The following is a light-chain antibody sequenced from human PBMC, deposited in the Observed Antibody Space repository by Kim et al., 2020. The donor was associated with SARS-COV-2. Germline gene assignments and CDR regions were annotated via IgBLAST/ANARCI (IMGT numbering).Light chain of an antibody. CDR3: QQPSSSPRST. CDR2: GAS. J-gene: IGKJ1*01. V-gene: IGKV3-20*01. Sequence: PGERAATFCRGGKRSGGTYLAWYQQKQGQPPRLLIYGASSRATGIPARFSGSGSGTDFTLTISSLEPEDFALYYCQQPSSSPRSTFGHGTKVDIK. CDR1: KRSGGTY.